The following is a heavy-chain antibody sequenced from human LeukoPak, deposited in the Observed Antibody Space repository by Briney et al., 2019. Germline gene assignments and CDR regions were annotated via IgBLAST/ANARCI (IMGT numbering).Heavy chain of an antibody. CDR1: GYTFTDYY. J-gene: IGHJ4*02. V-gene: IGHV1-2*04. CDR3: ARANALHCSSTSCLFDY. D-gene: IGHD2-2*01. CDR2: INPNSGGT. Sequence: ASVKVSCKASGYTFTDYYMHWVRQAPGQGLEWMGWINPNSGGTYSAQKFQGWVTMTRDTSIGTAYMELSRLTSDDTAVYYCARANALHCSSTSCLFDYWGQGTLVTVSS.